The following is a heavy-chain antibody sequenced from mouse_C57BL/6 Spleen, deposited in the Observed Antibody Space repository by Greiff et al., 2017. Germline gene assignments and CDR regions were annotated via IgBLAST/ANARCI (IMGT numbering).Heavy chain of an antibody. D-gene: IGHD1-1*01. J-gene: IGHJ4*01. CDR1: GFTFSDYG. CDR3: ARRDLATVVGAMDY. CDR2: ISSGSSTI. V-gene: IGHV5-17*01. Sequence: EVQRVESGGGLVKPGGSLKLSCAASGFTFSDYGMHWVRQAPEKGLEWVAYISSGSSTIYYADTVKGRFTISRDNAKNTLFLQMTSLRSEDTAMYYCARRDLATVVGAMDYWGQGTSVTVSS.